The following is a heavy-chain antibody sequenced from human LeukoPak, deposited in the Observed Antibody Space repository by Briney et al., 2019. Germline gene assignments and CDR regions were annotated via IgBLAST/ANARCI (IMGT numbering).Heavy chain of an antibody. D-gene: IGHD3-22*01. CDR3: AREDYYDSSGFSPLLDY. CDR2: INPSGGST. J-gene: IGHJ4*02. CDR1: GGTFSSYA. V-gene: IGHV1-46*01. Sequence: ASVKVSCKASGGTFSSYAISWVRQAPGQGLEWMGIINPSGGSTSYAQKFQGRVTMTRDTSTSTVYMELSSLRSEDTAVYYCAREDYYDSSGFSPLLDYWGQGTLVTVSS.